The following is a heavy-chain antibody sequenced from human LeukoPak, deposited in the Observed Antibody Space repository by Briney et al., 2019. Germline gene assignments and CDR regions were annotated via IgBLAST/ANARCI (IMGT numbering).Heavy chain of an antibody. CDR3: AKRDFDDYFDY. CDR1: GFTFSSYA. V-gene: IGHV3-23*01. CDR2: ISASGGGT. D-gene: IGHD3-9*01. Sequence: GGSLRLSCAASGFTFSSYAMNWVRQAPGKGLEWVSTISASGGGTYYTDSVKGRFTISRDNSNNTLYLQMNSLRAEDTAVYYCAKRDFDDYFDYWGQGTLVTVSS. J-gene: IGHJ4*02.